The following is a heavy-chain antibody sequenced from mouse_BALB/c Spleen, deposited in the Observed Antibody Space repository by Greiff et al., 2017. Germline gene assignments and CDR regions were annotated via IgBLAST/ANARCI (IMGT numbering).Heavy chain of an antibody. CDR2: INPSNGRT. D-gene: IGHD2-3*01. V-gene: IGHV1S81*02. CDR3: ARTGTDGCSAWFAY. Sequence: VQLQQSGAELVKPGASVKLSCKASGYTFTSYWMHWVKQRPGQGLEWIGEINPSNGRTNYNEKFKSKATLTVDKSSSTAYMQLSSLTSEESAVYSCARTGTDGCSAWFAYWGQGTLVTVSA. J-gene: IGHJ3*01. CDR1: GYTFTSYW.